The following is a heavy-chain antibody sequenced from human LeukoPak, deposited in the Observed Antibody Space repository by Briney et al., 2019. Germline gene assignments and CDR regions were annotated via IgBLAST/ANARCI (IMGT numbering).Heavy chain of an antibody. J-gene: IGHJ4*02. D-gene: IGHD3-22*01. CDR3: ASSRGIYYDSIFDY. CDR1: GFTFSSYA. V-gene: IGHV3-30-3*01. Sequence: GGSLRLSCAASGFTFSSYAMHWVRQAPGKGLEWVAVISYDGSNKYYTDSVKGRFTISRDNSKNTLYLQMNSLRAEDTAVYYCASSRGIYYDSIFDYWGQGTLVTVSS. CDR2: ISYDGSNK.